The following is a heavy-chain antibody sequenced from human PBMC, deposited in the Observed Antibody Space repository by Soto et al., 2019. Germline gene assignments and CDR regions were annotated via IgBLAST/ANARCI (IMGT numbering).Heavy chain of an antibody. D-gene: IGHD1-26*01. Sequence: PGGSLRLSCGTSGFTFSNYGMHWVRQAPGKGLEWVAVIWHDGSNKYYRDSVKGRFAISRDSSKNTLYLQMNDLRVEDTAVYYCVREAPGSRFDPWGQGTPVTVSS. CDR1: GFTFSNYG. J-gene: IGHJ5*02. CDR3: VREAPGSRFDP. V-gene: IGHV3-33*01. CDR2: IWHDGSNK.